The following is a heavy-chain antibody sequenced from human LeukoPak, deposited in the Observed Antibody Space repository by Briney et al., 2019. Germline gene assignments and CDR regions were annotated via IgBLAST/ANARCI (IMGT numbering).Heavy chain of an antibody. CDR3: ARGGAAAGRNYYYMDG. Sequence: NPSETLSLTCALYGRSFSGYYWSWIPQPPGKGLEWIGEINHSGSTNYNPSLKSRVTIAVDTSKNHLSPKPSSVTAADTAVYYCARGGAAAGRNYYYMDGWGKGTTVTVSS. CDR1: GRSFSGYY. D-gene: IGHD6-13*01. J-gene: IGHJ6*03. V-gene: IGHV4-34*01. CDR2: INHSGST.